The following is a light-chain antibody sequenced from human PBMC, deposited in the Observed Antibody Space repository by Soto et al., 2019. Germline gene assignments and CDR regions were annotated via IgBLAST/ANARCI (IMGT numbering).Light chain of an antibody. V-gene: IGLV2-14*01. CDR2: EVR. Sequence: QSVLTQPASVSGSPGQSITISCTGTSGDVGTYNYVSWYQQHPGKAPKLMIYEVRNRPSGVSNRFSGSKSGNTASLTISGLQAEDEADYYCASYNRSSTYVFGGGTKVTVL. J-gene: IGLJ1*01. CDR3: ASYNRSSTYV. CDR1: SGDVGTYNY.